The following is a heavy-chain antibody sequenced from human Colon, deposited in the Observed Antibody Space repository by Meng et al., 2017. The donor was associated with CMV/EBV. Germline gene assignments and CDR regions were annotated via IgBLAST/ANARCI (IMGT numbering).Heavy chain of an antibody. CDR1: GFNFSAYG. Sequence: LSCDASGFNFSAYGMHWVRQSPGKGLEWLTLIYYDGSNKYYRDSLKGRFTISRDNSKNTLYLQMNSLRADDTGVYYCARDVHGGPGYWGRGTLVTVSS. CDR2: IYYDGSNK. CDR3: ARDVHGGPGY. D-gene: IGHD4-23*01. V-gene: IGHV3-33*01. J-gene: IGHJ4*02.